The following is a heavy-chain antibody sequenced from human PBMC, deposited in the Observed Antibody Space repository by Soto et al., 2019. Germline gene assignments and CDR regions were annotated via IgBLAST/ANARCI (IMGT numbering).Heavy chain of an antibody. CDR2: ISGSGGST. V-gene: IGHV3-23*01. J-gene: IGHJ3*02. D-gene: IGHD3-10*01. CDR3: AKKTDSGSPWGALDT. CDR1: GFTFSNYA. Sequence: EVQLLESGGGLIQPGGSLRLSCAASGFTFSNYAMSWVRQAPGQGLEWVSGISGSGGSTFYADSVKGRFTISRDSSKNTLDLQMDSLRAEDTAVYYCAKKTDSGSPWGALDTWGQGTVVSVSS.